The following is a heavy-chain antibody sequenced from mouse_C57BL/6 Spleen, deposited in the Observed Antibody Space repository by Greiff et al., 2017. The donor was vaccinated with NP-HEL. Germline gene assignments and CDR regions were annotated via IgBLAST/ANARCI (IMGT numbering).Heavy chain of an antibody. CDR1: GYTFTDYN. CDR2: INPNNGGT. CDR3: ARNYGSSYWYFDV. D-gene: IGHD1-1*01. V-gene: IGHV1-18*01. J-gene: IGHJ1*03. Sequence: EVQRVESGPELVKPGASVKIPCKASGYTFTDYNMDWVKQSHGKSLEWIGDINPNNGGTIYNQKFKGKATLTVDQSSSTAYMELRSLTSEDTAVYYCARNYGSSYWYFDVWGTGTTVTVSS.